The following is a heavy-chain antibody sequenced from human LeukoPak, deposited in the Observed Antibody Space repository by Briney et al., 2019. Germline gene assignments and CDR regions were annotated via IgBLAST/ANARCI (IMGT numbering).Heavy chain of an antibody. J-gene: IGHJ5*02. CDR1: GFSFSAFA. CDR3: AKGSGSGWYGWFAP. CDR2: SEASGGHT. V-gene: IGHV3-23*01. D-gene: IGHD6-19*01. Sequence: GGSLRLSCEASGFSFSAFAMYWVRQAAGEGLEWVSYSEASGGHTYYADSVKGRITISRDNSKNTLYLQMNSLRADDTAVYYCAKGSGSGWYGWFAPWGQGSLVTVSS.